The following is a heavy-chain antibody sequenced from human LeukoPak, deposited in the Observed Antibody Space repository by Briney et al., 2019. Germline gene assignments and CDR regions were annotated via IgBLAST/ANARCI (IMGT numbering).Heavy chain of an antibody. D-gene: IGHD3-10*01. CDR2: IYSAGST. V-gene: IGHV3-53*01. J-gene: IGHJ4*02. CDR3: ARDWVSPDLVPFDY. CDR1: GFTVSSNY. Sequence: GGSLRLSCAASGFTVSSNYMSWVRQAPGKGLEWVSVIYSAGSTYYADSVKGRFTISRDNSKNTLYLQMHSLRAEDTAVYYCARDWVSPDLVPFDYWGQGILVTVSS.